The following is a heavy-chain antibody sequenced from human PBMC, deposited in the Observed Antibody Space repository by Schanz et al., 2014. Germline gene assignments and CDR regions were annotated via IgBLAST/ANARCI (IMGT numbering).Heavy chain of an antibody. CDR1: GFTFSSHW. D-gene: IGHD3-10*01. Sequence: DVQLLESGGGLVQPGGSLRLSCAASGFTFSSHWMHWVRQDPGKGLVWVARINSVGSNTDYADSVTGRFTISRDNAKITLYLQMNTLRAEDTAVYYCAKGRFGELSAFDIWGQGTMVTVSS. CDR3: AKGRFGELSAFDI. CDR2: INSVGSNT. J-gene: IGHJ3*02. V-gene: IGHV3-74*02.